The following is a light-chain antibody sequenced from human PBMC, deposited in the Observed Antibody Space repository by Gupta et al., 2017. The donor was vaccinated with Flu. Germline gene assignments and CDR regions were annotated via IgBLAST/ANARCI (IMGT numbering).Light chain of an antibody. J-gene: IGKJ4*01. CDR1: QGISNW. CDR2: DAS. CDR3: QQTNSFPLT. Sequence: DIQMSQFPSSVSASVGDRVTITCRASQGISNWLAWYQQRPGKAPNLLIYDASNLQSGVPSRFSGSRSGTEFSLTISRLQPEDFATYYCQQTNSFPLTFGGGTKVEIK. V-gene: IGKV1-12*01.